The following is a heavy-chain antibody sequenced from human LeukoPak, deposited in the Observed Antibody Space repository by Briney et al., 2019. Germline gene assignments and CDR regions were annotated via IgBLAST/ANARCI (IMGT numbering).Heavy chain of an antibody. J-gene: IGHJ4*02. CDR1: GFTFSSYG. V-gene: IGHV3-30*18. D-gene: IGHD5-18*01. CDR3: AKVRGYSYGRYYFDY. CDR2: ISYDGSNK. Sequence: PGGSLRLSCAASGFTFSSYGMHWVRQAPGKGLEWVAVISYDGSNKYYADSVKGRFTISRDNSKNTLYLQMNSLRAEDTAVYYCAKVRGYSYGRYYFDYWGQRTLVTVSS.